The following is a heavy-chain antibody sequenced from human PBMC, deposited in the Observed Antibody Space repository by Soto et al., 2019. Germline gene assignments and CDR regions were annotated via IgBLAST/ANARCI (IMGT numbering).Heavy chain of an antibody. CDR3: AHAYGGRSLY. CDR2: IYWDDSK. V-gene: IGHV2-5*02. CDR1: GFSLTTDRVG. Sequence: QITLKESGPTLVKPTQTLTLTCTLSGFSLTTDRVGVGWIRQPPGEALEWLAVIYWDDSKTYRPALESRLTIAKDTSKNQVALTMTSMDSLDTATYYCAHAYGGRSLYWGQGTLVTVSS. J-gene: IGHJ4*02. D-gene: IGHD1-26*01.